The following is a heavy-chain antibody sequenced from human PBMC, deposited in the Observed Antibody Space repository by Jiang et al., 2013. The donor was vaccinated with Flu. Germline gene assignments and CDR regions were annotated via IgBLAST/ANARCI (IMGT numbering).Heavy chain of an antibody. CDR1: GGSLSSTDYY. D-gene: IGHD5-12*01. CDR2: IYHSGST. J-gene: IGHJ4*01. Sequence: GPGLVKPSETLSLTCTVSGGSLSSTDYYWGWIRQPPGKGLEWIGSIYHSGSTYYNPSLTSRLTISVHTSKNQISLKLTSVTAADTALYYCARAQKYSGFELPYFDFWGQGTLVTASS. V-gene: IGHV4-39*07. CDR3: ARAQKYSGFELPYFDF.